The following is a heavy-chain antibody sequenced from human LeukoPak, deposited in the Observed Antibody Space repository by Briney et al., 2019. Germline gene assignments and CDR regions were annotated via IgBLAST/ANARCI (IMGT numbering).Heavy chain of an antibody. CDR1: GFTFSSHA. Sequence: GGSLRLSCAASGFTFSSHAMSWVRQAPGKGLEWVSGISGSGGVTYNADSVKGRFTISRDNAKNSLYLQMNSLRAEDTALYHCARSDDSSGYYTHWGQGTLVTVSS. CDR2: ISGSGGVT. V-gene: IGHV3-23*01. CDR3: ARSDDSSGYYTH. D-gene: IGHD3-22*01. J-gene: IGHJ4*02.